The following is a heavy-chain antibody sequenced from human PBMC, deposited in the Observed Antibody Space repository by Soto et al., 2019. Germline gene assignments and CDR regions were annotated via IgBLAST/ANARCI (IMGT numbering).Heavy chain of an antibody. V-gene: IGHV3-30-3*01. CDR3: ARGSYYDSSGSPGDYYYGMDV. D-gene: IGHD3-22*01. J-gene: IGHJ6*02. CDR2: ISYDGSNK. Sequence: GGSLRLSCAASGFTFSSYAMHWVRQAPGKGLEWVAVISYDGSNKYYADSVKGRFTISRDNSKNTLYLQMNSLRAEDTAVYYCARGSYYDSSGSPGDYYYGMDVWGQGTTVTVS. CDR1: GFTFSSYA.